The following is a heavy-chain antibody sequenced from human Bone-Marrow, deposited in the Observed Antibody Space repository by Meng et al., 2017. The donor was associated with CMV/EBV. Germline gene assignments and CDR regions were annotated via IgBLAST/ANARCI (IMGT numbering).Heavy chain of an antibody. CDR2: INPNSGGT. J-gene: IGHJ4*02. CDR3: ARAEPGIAAAGFDY. D-gene: IGHD6-13*01. Sequence: ASVKVSCKASGYTFTGYYMHWVRQAPGQGLEWMGWINPNSGGTNYAQKFQGRVTMTRDTSINTAYMELSRLRSDDTAVYYCARAEPGIAAAGFDYWGQGTLVTVSS. V-gene: IGHV1-2*02. CDR1: GYTFTGYY.